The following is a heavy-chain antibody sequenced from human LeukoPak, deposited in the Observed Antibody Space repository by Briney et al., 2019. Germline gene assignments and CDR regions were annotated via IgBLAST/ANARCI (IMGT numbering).Heavy chain of an antibody. Sequence: GGSLRLSCAASGFTFSSYAMSWVRQAPGEGLDWVSAISGSGGSTYYADSVKGRFTISRDNSKNTLYLQMNSLRAEDTAVYYCAKDSVVAGRYNWFDPWGQGTLVTVSS. D-gene: IGHD6-19*01. V-gene: IGHV3-23*01. CDR2: ISGSGGST. J-gene: IGHJ5*02. CDR1: GFTFSSYA. CDR3: AKDSVVAGRYNWFDP.